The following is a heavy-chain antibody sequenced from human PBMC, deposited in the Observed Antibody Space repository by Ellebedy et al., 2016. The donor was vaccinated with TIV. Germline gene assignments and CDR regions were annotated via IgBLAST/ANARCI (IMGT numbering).Heavy chain of an antibody. CDR3: ARLDGGYYGSGSYYGAFDY. Sequence: ASVKVSCKASGGTFSSYAISWVRQAPGQGLEWMGGIIPIFGTANYAQKFQGRVTMTEDTSTDTAYMELSSLRSEDTAVYYCARLDGGYYGSGSYYGAFDYWGQGTLVTVSS. D-gene: IGHD3-10*01. V-gene: IGHV1-69*06. CDR2: IIPIFGTA. J-gene: IGHJ4*02. CDR1: GGTFSSYA.